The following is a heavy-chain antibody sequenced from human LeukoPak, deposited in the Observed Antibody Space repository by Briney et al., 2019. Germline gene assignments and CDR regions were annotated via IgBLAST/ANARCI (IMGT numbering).Heavy chain of an antibody. Sequence: SETLSLTCAVYGGSFSGYYWSWIRQPPGKGLEWIGEINHSGSTNYNPSLKSRVTISVDTSKNQFSLKLSSVTAADTAVYYCARGEYYGSGSYYPGDYWGQGTLVTVSS. CDR2: INHSGST. V-gene: IGHV4-34*01. CDR3: ARGEYYGSGSYYPGDY. CDR1: GGSFSGYY. J-gene: IGHJ4*02. D-gene: IGHD3-10*01.